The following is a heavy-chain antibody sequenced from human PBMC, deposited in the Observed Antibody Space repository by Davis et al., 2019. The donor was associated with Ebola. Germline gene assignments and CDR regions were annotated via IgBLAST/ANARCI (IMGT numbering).Heavy chain of an antibody. J-gene: IGHJ4*02. CDR3: ARAGGTYCSGGSCPWDY. D-gene: IGHD2-15*01. V-gene: IGHV3-74*01. CDR1: GFTFSSYW. Sequence: GESLKISCAASGFTFSSYWMHWVQAPGKGLVWVSRINSDGSSTSYADSVKGRFTISRDNAKNTLYLQMNSLRAEDTAVYYCARAGGTYCSGGSCPWDYWGQGTLVTVSS. CDR2: INSDGSST.